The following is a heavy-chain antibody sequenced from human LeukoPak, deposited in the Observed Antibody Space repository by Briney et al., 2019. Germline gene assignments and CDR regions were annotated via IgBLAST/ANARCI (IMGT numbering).Heavy chain of an antibody. V-gene: IGHV3-23*01. CDR1: GFTFSSYA. D-gene: IGHD6-19*01. Sequence: GGSLRLSCAASGFTFSSYAMSWVRQAPGKGLEWVSGISGSGGSTYYADSVKGRFTISRDNSKNTLYLQMNSLRAEDTAVYYCAKDLSSGWAFDYWGQGTLVTVSS. J-gene: IGHJ4*02. CDR2: ISGSGGST. CDR3: AKDLSSGWAFDY.